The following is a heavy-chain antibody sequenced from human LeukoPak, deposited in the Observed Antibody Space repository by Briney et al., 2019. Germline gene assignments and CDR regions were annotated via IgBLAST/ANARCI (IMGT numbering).Heavy chain of an antibody. D-gene: IGHD3-10*01. CDR2: INTNSGGT. Sequence: ASVKVSCKASGYTFTGYYMHWVRQAPGQGLEWMGWINTNSGGTNYAQKFPGRVTMTRDTSISTAYMELSRLRSDDTAVYYCARDLPLWFGELFTNYWGQGTLVTVSS. V-gene: IGHV1-2*02. J-gene: IGHJ4*02. CDR3: ARDLPLWFGELFTNY. CDR1: GYTFTGYY.